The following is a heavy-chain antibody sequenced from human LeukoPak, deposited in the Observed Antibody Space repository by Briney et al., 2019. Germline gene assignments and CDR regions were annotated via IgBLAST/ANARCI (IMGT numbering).Heavy chain of an antibody. CDR2: IIPILGIA. CDR1: GGTFSSYA. CDR3: ARERKYDSSVYGVGPKLGFDP. V-gene: IGHV1-69*04. D-gene: IGHD3-22*01. Sequence: ASVKVSCKASGGTFSSYAISWVRQAPGQGLEWMGRIIPILGIANYAQKFQGRVTITADKSTSTAYMELSSLRSEDTAVYSCARERKYDSSVYGVGPKLGFDPWGQGTLVTVSS. J-gene: IGHJ5*02.